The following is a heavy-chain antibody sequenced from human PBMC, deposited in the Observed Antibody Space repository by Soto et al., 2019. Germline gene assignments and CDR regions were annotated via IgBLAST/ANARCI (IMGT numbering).Heavy chain of an antibody. CDR3: ASSGWWYFDD. D-gene: IGHD6-19*01. CDR2: IYYSGST. CDR1: CGSLHNFF. Sequence: LGTPSPTLTFPCGSLHNFFWGWVRQPPGKGLEWIGSIYYSGSTYYNPSLKSRVTISVDTSKNQFSLKLSSVTAADTAVYYCASSGWWYFDDWGQGTLVTVSS. J-gene: IGHJ4*02. V-gene: IGHV4-39*01.